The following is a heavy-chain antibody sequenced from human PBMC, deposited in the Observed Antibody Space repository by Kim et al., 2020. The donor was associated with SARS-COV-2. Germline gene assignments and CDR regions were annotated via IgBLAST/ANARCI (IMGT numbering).Heavy chain of an antibody. CDR1: GFTFSSYG. J-gene: IGHJ4*02. Sequence: GGSLRLSCAASGFTFSSYGMHWVRQAPGKGLEWVAVISYDGSNKYYADSVKGRFTISRDNSKNTLYLQMNSLRAEDTAVYYCAKDFVGSLFLEWLSYRGHFDYWGQGTLVTVSS. CDR3: AKDFVGSLFLEWLSYRGHFDY. V-gene: IGHV3-30*18. D-gene: IGHD3-3*01. CDR2: ISYDGSNK.